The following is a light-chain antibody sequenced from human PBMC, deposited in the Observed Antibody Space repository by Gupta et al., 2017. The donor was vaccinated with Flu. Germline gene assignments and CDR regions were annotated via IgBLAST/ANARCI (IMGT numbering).Light chain of an antibody. CDR1: SSDVGGYNY. CDR3: SSFVGIQNLWV. CDR2: EVT. V-gene: IGLV2-8*01. Sequence: ISCSGTSSDVGGYNYVTWYQQHPGKAPQIIIYEVTKRPSGVPARFSGSKSGNTASLTVSGLRAEDEAEYFCSSFVGIQNLWVFGGGTKLT. J-gene: IGLJ3*02.